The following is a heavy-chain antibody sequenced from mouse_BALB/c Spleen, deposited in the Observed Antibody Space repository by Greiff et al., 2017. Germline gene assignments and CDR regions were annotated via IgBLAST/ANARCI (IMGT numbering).Heavy chain of an antibody. J-gene: IGHJ3*01. CDR3: ARDWGFAY. V-gene: IGHV5-6-5*01. CDR1: GFTFSSYA. CDR2: ISSGGST. D-gene: IGHD4-1*01. Sequence: EVKLVESGGGLVKPGGSLKLSCAASGFTFSSYAMSWVRQTPEMRLEWVASISSGGSTYYPDSVKGRFTISRDNARNILYLQMSSLRSEDTAMYYCARDWGFAYWGQGTLVTVSA.